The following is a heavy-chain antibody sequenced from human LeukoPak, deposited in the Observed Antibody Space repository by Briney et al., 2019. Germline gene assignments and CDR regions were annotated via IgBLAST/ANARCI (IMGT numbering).Heavy chain of an antibody. D-gene: IGHD6-19*01. V-gene: IGHV5-51*01. CDR3: ARVFTPGYSSGWYRAEYFQH. CDR1: GYSFTSYW. Sequence: GESLKISCKGSGYSFTSYWIGWVRQMPGKGLEWMGIIYPGDSDTRYSPSFQGQVTISADKSISTAYLQRSSLKASDTAMYYCARVFTPGYSSGWYRAEYFQHWGQGTLVTVSS. J-gene: IGHJ1*01. CDR2: IYPGDSDT.